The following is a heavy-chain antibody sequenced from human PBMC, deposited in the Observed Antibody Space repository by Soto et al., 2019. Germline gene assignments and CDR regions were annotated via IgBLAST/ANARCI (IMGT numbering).Heavy chain of an antibody. CDR3: AREGYGSGSYIYYYYYMDV. J-gene: IGHJ6*03. D-gene: IGHD3-10*01. Sequence: GSLRLSCAASGFTFSDHYMDWVRQAPGKGLEWVGRTRNKANSYTTEYAASVKGRFTISRDDSKNSLYLQMNSLKTEDTAVYYCAREGYGSGSYIYYYYYMDVWGKGTTVTVSS. CDR2: TRNKANSYTT. V-gene: IGHV3-72*01. CDR1: GFTFSDHY.